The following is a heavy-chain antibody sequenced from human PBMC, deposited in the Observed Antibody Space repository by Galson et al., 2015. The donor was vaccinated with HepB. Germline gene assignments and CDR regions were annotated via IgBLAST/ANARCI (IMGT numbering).Heavy chain of an antibody. V-gene: IGHV3-30*18. D-gene: IGHD5-24*01. Sequence: SLRLSCAASGFTFSSYGMHWVRQAPGKGLEWVAVISYDGSNKYYADSVKGRFTISRDNSKNTLYLQMNSLRAEDTAVYYCAKDRGVEMDPGELFDYWGQGTLVTVSS. CDR1: GFTFSSYG. CDR2: ISYDGSNK. J-gene: IGHJ4*02. CDR3: AKDRGVEMDPGELFDY.